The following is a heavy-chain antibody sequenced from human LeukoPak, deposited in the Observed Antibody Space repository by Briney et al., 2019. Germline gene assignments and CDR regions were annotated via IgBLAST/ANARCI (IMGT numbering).Heavy chain of an antibody. CDR2: SRNKANSYTT. CDR1: GFTFSDHY. Sequence: GGSLRLSCAASGFTFSDHYMDWVRQAPGKGLEWVARSRNKANSYTTEYATSVKGRFTISRDDSKNSLYLQMNSLKTEDTAMYYCVRVGEPRFDGRPFSFDYWGQGSLVTVSS. CDR3: VRVGEPRFDGRPFSFDY. D-gene: IGHD1-26*01. J-gene: IGHJ4*02. V-gene: IGHV3-72*01.